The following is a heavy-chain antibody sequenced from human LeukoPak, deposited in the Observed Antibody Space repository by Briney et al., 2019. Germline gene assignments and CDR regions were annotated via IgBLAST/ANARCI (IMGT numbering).Heavy chain of an antibody. CDR3: ASVYQHGMDV. Sequence: GASVKVSCKASGYTVTSYYMHWVRQAPGQGPEWMGIVNPSSISASYAQKFQGRVTMTRDTSTSTVSMELSSLRSDDTAVYYCASVYQHGMDVWGQGTTVTVSS. CDR1: GYTVTSYY. D-gene: IGHD2-2*01. J-gene: IGHJ6*02. V-gene: IGHV1-46*01. CDR2: VNPSSISA.